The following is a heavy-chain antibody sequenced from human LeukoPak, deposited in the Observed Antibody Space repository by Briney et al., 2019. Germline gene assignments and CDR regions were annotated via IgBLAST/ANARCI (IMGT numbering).Heavy chain of an antibody. CDR3: AKDSYYGSGHYFDY. V-gene: IGHV3-23*01. CDR2: ISGSGGST. CDR1: GFTFSSYA. D-gene: IGHD3-10*01. J-gene: IGHJ4*02. Sequence: GGSLRLSCAASGFTFSSYATSWVRQAPGKGLEWVSAISGSGGSTYYADSVKGRFTISRDNSKNTLYLQMNSLRAEDTAVYYCAKDSYYGSGHYFDYWGQGTLVTVSS.